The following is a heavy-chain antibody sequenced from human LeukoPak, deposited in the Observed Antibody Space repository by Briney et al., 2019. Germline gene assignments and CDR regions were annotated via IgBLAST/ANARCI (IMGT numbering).Heavy chain of an antibody. CDR3: AREDGRPVRAFDY. J-gene: IGHJ4*02. CDR2: IYHSGST. Sequence: SETLSLTCAASGGSISSGGYSWSWIRQPPGKGLEWIGYIYHSGSTNYNPSLKSRVTISVDRSKNQFSLKLSSVTAADTAVYYCAREDGRPVRAFDYWGQGTLVTVSS. D-gene: IGHD1-1*01. CDR1: GGSISSGGYS. V-gene: IGHV4-30-2*01.